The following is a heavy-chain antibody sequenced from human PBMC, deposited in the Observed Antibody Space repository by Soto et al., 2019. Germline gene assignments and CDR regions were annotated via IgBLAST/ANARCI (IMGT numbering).Heavy chain of an antibody. J-gene: IGHJ3*01. CDR2: ISSGDT. CDR1: GYSFDSYA. Sequence: QVQLVQSGATQEKPGASVKVSCEAFGYSFDSYAYSWVRQAPGQGLEWMGRISSGDTKYAQKLQGRVTMTTDTSTNTAYMELRSLRSDDTALYYCARENDPYGFDLWGQGTMVTVSS. CDR3: ARENDPYGFDL. V-gene: IGHV1-18*01.